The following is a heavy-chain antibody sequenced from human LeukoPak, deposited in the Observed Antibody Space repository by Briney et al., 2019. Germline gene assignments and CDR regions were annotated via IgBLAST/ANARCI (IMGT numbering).Heavy chain of an antibody. Sequence: SETLSLTCTVSGGSISSSSAYWGWIRQPPGRGLEWIGSIYYSKNTYYNPSLKSRVTISADTSKNQFSLTLGSVSATDTAVYYCVSPRGFSYGYFDYWGQGTLVTVSS. CDR3: VSPRGFSYGYFDY. D-gene: IGHD5-18*01. V-gene: IGHV4-39*01. CDR2: IYYSKNT. CDR1: GGSISSSSAY. J-gene: IGHJ4*02.